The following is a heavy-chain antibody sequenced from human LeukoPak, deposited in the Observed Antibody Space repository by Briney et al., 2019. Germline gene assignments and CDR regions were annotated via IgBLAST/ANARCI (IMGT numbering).Heavy chain of an antibody. J-gene: IGHJ4*02. CDR2: ISSSSSYI. D-gene: IGHD3-3*01. CDR3: AGGIGDFWSGYSSPFDY. CDR1: GFTFRSYS. V-gene: IGHV3-21*01. Sequence: PGGSLRLSCAASGFTFRSYSMNWVRQAPGKGLEWVSSISSSSSYIYYADSVKGRFTISRDNAKNSLYLQMNSLRAEDTAVYYCAGGIGDFWSGYSSPFDYWGQGTLVTVSS.